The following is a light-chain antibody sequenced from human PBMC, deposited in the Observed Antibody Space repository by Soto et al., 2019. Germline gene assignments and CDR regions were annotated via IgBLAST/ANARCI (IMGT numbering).Light chain of an antibody. CDR1: QDISSW. CDR2: EAS. J-gene: IGKJ3*01. V-gene: IGKV1-12*01. Sequence: DIQITHSPSSVSASLGDRVTIACRASQDISSWLAWYQQKPGKAPVLLIYEASRLQSGVPSRFSGRGSGTDFTLTINSLQPEDFGTYYCQQDITFPFTFGPGTKVDIK. CDR3: QQDITFPFT.